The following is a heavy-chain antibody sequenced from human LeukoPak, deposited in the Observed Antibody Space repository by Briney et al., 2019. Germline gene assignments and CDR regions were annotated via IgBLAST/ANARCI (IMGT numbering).Heavy chain of an antibody. CDR3: ARGRYCSGGSCYLGDY. V-gene: IGHV4-34*01. CDR2: INHSGST. D-gene: IGHD2-15*01. CDR1: GGSFSGYY. Sequence: SETLSPTCAVYGGSFSGYYWSWIRQPPGKGLEWIGEINHSGSTNYNPSLKSRVTISVDTSKNQFSLKLSSVTAADTAVYYCARGRYCSGGSCYLGDYWGQGTLVTVSS. J-gene: IGHJ4*02.